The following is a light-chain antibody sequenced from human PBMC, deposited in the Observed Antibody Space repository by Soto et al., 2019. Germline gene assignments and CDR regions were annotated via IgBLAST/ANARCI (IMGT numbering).Light chain of an antibody. J-gene: IGKJ1*01. V-gene: IGKV3-20*01. Sequence: EIVLTQSPGTLSLSPGERATLSCRASQSVSSSYLAWYQQKPGQAPRLLIYGASSRATGIPDRFSGSGSGTDFTLTISRLEPEYFAVYYGKLYGSSPVSFGRRTKVEIK. CDR3: KLYGSSPVS. CDR1: QSVSSSY. CDR2: GAS.